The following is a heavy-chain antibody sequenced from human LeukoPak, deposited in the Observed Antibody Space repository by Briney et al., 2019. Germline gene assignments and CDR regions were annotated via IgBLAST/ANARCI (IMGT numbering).Heavy chain of an antibody. D-gene: IGHD2-2*01. CDR3: AKEPLFSYCSSTTCAYAFDI. CDR1: GFTFSSYA. Sequence: GGSLRLSCAASGFTFSSYAMSWVRQAPGKGLEWMSTISGSGGNTYHADSVKGRFTISRDNSKNTLDLQMNSLRAKDTAGYYCAKEPLFSYCSSTTCAYAFDIWGQGTLVTVSS. J-gene: IGHJ3*02. V-gene: IGHV3-23*01. CDR2: ISGSGGNT.